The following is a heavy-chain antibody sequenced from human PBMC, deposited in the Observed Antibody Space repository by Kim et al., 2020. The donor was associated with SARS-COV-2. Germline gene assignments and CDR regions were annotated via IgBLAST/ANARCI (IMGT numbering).Heavy chain of an antibody. CDR2: IYPGDSDT. J-gene: IGHJ6*02. Sequence: GESLKISCKGSGYSFTSYWIGWVRQMPGKGLEWMGIIYPGDSDTRYSPSFQGQVTISADKSISTAYLQWSSLKASDTAMYYCAICWAGVTGYSSSYYYYYGMDVWGQGTTVTVSS. D-gene: IGHD6-6*01. CDR3: AICWAGVTGYSSSYYYYYGMDV. CDR1: GYSFTSYW. V-gene: IGHV5-51*01.